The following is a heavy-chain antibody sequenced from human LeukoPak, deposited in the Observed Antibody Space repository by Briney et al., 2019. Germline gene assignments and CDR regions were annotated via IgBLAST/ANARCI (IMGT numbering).Heavy chain of an antibody. CDR1: GGSITTTYY. J-gene: IGHJ5*02. V-gene: IGHV4-39*01. CDR2: LYHSGNS. Sequence: SETLSLTCSVSGGSITTTYYWSWIRQPPGGGLEWIASLYHSGNSNYNPSLKSRVTMSVDTSKNQFSLQLTSMTAADTAIYYCTRHQTNFYGSGAPFDPWGQGTLVSVSS. CDR3: TRHQTNFYGSGAPFDP. D-gene: IGHD3-10*01.